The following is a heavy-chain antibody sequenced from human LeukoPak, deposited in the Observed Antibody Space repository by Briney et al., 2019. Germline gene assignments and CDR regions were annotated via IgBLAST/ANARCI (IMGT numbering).Heavy chain of an antibody. CDR3: VKFGVDYDMGV. Sequence: KPSETLSLTCTVSGDSISGSYWTWVRQPPGQGLEWIGQIHYSGRADYNPSLKRRITISVDTSKHQMSLTLTSVTAADTAIYYCVKFGVDYDMGVWGQGTTVTVSS. D-gene: IGHD3-16*01. J-gene: IGHJ6*02. V-gene: IGHV4-59*01. CDR2: IHYSGRA. CDR1: GDSISGSY.